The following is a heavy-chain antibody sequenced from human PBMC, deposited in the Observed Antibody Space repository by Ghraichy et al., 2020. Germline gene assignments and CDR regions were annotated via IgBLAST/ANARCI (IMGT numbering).Heavy chain of an antibody. V-gene: IGHV4-34*01. CDR2: INHSGST. CDR1: GGSFSGYY. D-gene: IGHD6-6*01. CDR3: ARHIAARIVPRARYFDL. Sequence: SETLSLTCAVYGGSFSGYYWSWIRQPPGKGLEWIGEINHSGSTNYNPSLKSRVTISVDTSKNQFSLKLSAVTAADTSVYYCARHIAARIVPRARYFDLWGRGILVTVCS. J-gene: IGHJ2*01.